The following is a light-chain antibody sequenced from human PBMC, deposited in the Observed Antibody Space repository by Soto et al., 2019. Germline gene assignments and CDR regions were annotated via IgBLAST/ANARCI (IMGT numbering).Light chain of an antibody. CDR3: QLYGSSLT. Sequence: EIVLTQSPGTLSLSPGERATLSCRASQSVSSSYLAWYQQKPGQAPRLLIYGASSRATGIPDRFSGSGSGTDFTLTISRLEPEVFAVYYCQLYGSSLTFGGGTMVEIK. J-gene: IGKJ4*01. CDR2: GAS. V-gene: IGKV3-20*01. CDR1: QSVSSSY.